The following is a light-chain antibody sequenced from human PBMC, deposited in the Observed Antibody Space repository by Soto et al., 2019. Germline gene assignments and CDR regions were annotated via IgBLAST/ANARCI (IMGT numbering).Light chain of an antibody. Sequence: ERVMTQSPATLSVSPGERATLSCRASQTVSSNLAWYQLKPGQAPRLLIYGASTRATGVPARFSGSGSGTEFTLTISSLQSEDFAVYYCQQYNNWLYTFGQGTKVEIK. CDR3: QQYNNWLYT. CDR2: GAS. CDR1: QTVSSN. J-gene: IGKJ2*01. V-gene: IGKV3-15*01.